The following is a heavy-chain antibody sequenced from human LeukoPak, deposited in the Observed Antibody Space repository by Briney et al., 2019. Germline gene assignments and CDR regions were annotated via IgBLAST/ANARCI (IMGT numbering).Heavy chain of an antibody. CDR3: ARDSGRYDFWSGYRPLYYFDI. V-gene: IGHV1-18*01. CDR1: GYTFTSYA. J-gene: IGHJ3*02. Sequence: ASVKVSCKASGYTFTSYAISWVRQAPGQGLEWMGWISAYNGNTNYAQNLQGRVTMTTDTSTSKAYMELRSLRSDDTAVYYCARDSGRYDFWSGYRPLYYFDIWGQGTMVTVSS. D-gene: IGHD3-3*01. CDR2: ISAYNGNT.